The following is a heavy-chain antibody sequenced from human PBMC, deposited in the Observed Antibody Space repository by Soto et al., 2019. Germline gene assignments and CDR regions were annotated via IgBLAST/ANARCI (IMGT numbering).Heavy chain of an antibody. V-gene: IGHV1-69*01. CDR2: IIPIFGTA. Sequence: QVQLVQSGAEVKKPGSSVKVSRKASGGTFSSYAISWVRQAPGQGLEWMGGIIPIFGTANYAQKFQGRVTITADESTSTAYMELSSLRSEDTAVYYCARSSLIAAAGTNWYFDLWGRGTLVTVSS. J-gene: IGHJ2*01. CDR1: GGTFSSYA. CDR3: ARSSLIAAAGTNWYFDL. D-gene: IGHD6-13*01.